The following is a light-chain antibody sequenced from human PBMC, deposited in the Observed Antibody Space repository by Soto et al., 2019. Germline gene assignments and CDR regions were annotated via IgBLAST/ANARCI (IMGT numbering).Light chain of an antibody. CDR1: SSDVGGYNY. CDR2: GVT. CDR3: CSYAGSHYV. J-gene: IGLJ1*01. Sequence: QSALTQPRSVSGSPGQSVTISCTGTSSDVGGYNYVSWYQQHPGKAPKLVIYGVTKRPSGVPDRFSGSKSGNTASLTISGLQADDEADYYCCSYAGSHYVFGNGTKVTVL. V-gene: IGLV2-11*01.